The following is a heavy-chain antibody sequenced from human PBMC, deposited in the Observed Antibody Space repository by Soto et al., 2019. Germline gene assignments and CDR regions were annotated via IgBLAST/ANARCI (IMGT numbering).Heavy chain of an antibody. Sequence: SDPTLVNPTQTLTLTCTFSGFSLGTSGMCVSWIRQPPGKALEWLARIDWDDDKYYSTSLKTRLTISKDTFKNQVVLTMTNMDPVDTAPSYCARIPHYDSSGSNFWGRGTLVTAPS. CDR1: GFSLGTSGMC. CDR3: ARIPHYDSSGSNF. CDR2: IDWDDDK. J-gene: IGHJ4*02. D-gene: IGHD3-22*01. V-gene: IGHV2-70*11.